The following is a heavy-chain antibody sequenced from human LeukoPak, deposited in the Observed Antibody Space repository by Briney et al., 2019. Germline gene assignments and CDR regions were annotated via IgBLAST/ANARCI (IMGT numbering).Heavy chain of an antibody. CDR2: IYYSGTT. CDR3: ARGPYSYDSSGAFDI. Sequence: SETLSLTCTVSGGSISSNRHYWVWIRQSPGTGLEWIGSIYYSGTTYYNPSLKSRVTISVDTSKNQFSLKLSSVTAADTAVYFCARGPYSYDSSGAFDIWGQGTMVTVSS. D-gene: IGHD3-22*01. J-gene: IGHJ3*02. V-gene: IGHV4-39*07. CDR1: GGSISSNRHY.